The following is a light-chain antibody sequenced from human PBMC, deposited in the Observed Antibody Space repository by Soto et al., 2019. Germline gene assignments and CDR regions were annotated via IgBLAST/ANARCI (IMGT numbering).Light chain of an antibody. CDR1: QDIGTW. J-gene: IGKJ1*01. CDR3: QQYNSYAWT. CDR2: RAS. V-gene: IGKV1-5*03. Sequence: DIQMTQSPSTLSASVGDRVTITCRASQDIGTWLAWYQQKPEKAPKVLIYRASHLESGVPSRFSASGSGTEFSLTINSLQADDFATYYCQQYNSYAWTFGQGTKVDI.